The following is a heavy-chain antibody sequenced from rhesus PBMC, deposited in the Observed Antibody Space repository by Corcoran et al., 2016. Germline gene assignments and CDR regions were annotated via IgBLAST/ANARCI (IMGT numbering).Heavy chain of an antibody. V-gene: IGHV4-165*02. CDR3: ARTGREYCTGIGCYAAFHY. Sequence: QAQLQESGPGLVKPSETLSLTCAVSGGSISGYDWNWIRQPPGKGLGWMGSIGGSAGRPPSTPPLRSPVPVYTDPANDQFSLQVSSAPAAAPAVYYCARTGREYCTGIGCYAAFHYWGQGVLVTVSS. CDR1: GGSISGYD. D-gene: IGHD2-21*01. CDR2: IGGSAGRP. J-gene: IGHJ4*01.